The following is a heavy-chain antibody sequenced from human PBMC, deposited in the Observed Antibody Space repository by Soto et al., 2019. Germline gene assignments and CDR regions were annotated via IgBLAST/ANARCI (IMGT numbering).Heavy chain of an antibody. V-gene: IGHV3-66*01. D-gene: IGHD3-22*01. CDR3: ARDRNSAYHMGY. CDR1: GITVRSNY. J-gene: IGHJ4*02. CDR2: IYSGGST. Sequence: EVPLVESGGGLVQPGGSLRLSCAASGITVRSNYMSWVRQAPGKGLEWVSVIYSGGSTYYADSVKGRFTISRDNSKNTLYLQMNNLRAEDTAVYYCARDRNSAYHMGYWGQGTLVIVSS.